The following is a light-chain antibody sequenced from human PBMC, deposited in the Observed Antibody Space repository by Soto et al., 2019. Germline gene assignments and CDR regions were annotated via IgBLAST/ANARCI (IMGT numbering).Light chain of an antibody. J-gene: IGLJ1*01. CDR3: QSYDSSLSALYV. V-gene: IGLV1-40*01. CDR2: RNS. Sequence: QSVLTQPPSVSGAPGQRVTISCTGSSSNIGAGYDVHWYQQLPGTAPKLLIYRNSNRPSGVPDRFSGSKSGTSASLAITGLQAEDEADYYCQSYDSSLSALYVFGTGTKLTVL. CDR1: SSNIGAGYD.